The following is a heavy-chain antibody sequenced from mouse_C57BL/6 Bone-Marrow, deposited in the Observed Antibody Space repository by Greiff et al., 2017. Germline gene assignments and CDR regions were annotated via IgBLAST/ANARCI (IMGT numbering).Heavy chain of an antibody. CDR1: EYEFPSHD. CDR2: INSDGGST. CDR3: SRQPTIVTPSFAY. D-gene: IGHD2-5*01. V-gene: IGHV5-2*01. Sequence: EVHLVESGGGLVQPGESLKLSCESNEYEFPSHDMSWVRKTPEKRLELVAAINSDGGSTYYPDTMERRFIISRDNTKKTLYLQMSSLRSEDTALYYCSRQPTIVTPSFAYWGQGTTLTVSS. J-gene: IGHJ2*01.